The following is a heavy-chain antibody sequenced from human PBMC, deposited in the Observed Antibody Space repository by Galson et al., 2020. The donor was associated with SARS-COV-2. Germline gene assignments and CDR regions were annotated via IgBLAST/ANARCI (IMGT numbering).Heavy chain of an antibody. J-gene: IGHJ6*02. V-gene: IGHV1-46*01. D-gene: IGHD6-13*01. CDR1: GYTFTSHY. CDR2: INPSRDGT. CDR3: ARVRRQQLARHGMDV. Sequence: ASVKVSCKASGYTFTSHYMHWVRQAPGQGLEWMGVINPSRDGTTYAQKSHSRVTMTRDTSTSTVYMELSSLRSEDTSVYYCARVRRQQLARHGMDVCGQGTTVTVSS.